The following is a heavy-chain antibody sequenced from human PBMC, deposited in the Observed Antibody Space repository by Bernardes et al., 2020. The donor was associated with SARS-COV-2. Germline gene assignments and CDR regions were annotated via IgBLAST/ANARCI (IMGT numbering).Heavy chain of an antibody. V-gene: IGHV3-49*03. CDR3: AREAFSTRVFDH. J-gene: IGHJ4*02. CDR2: IRTKGAGETR. D-gene: IGHD2-2*01. Sequence: GGSLRLSCITSGFTFRSHAISWFRKPPGKGLEWVGFIRTKGAGETREFAASVNGRFSISRDDSNSVAYLQMNNLKTEDTALYYCAREAFSTRVFDHWGQGTLVTVSS. CDR1: GFTFRSHA.